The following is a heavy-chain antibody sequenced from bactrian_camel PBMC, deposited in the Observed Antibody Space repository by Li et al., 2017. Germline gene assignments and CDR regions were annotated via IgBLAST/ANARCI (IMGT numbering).Heavy chain of an antibody. D-gene: IGHD1*01. V-gene: IGHV3S53*01. J-gene: IGHJ4*01. CDR1: GDEDRRYC. Sequence: HVQLVESGGGSAQTGGSLRLSCSLSGDEDRRYCMGWFRQDAMKERVGVATIDRNGSTRYSASVKGRFTISQDNAKNTAYLQMNSLKPEDTAMYTWAAHPAACGSLVEYEYNYWGQGTQVTVS. CDR2: IDRNGST. CDR3: AAHPAACGSLVEYEYNY.